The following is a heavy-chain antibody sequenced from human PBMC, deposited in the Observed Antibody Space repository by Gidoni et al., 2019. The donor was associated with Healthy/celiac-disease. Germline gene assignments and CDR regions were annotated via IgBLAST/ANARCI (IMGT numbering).Heavy chain of an antibody. CDR1: GYSISSGYY. V-gene: IGHV4-38-2*02. CDR2: IYHSGST. CDR3: ANLLYGDNVYFDY. D-gene: IGHD4-17*01. J-gene: IGHJ4*02. Sequence: QVQLQESGPGLVKPSETLSLTCTVSGYSISSGYYWGCIRQPPGKGLEWIGSIYHSGSTYYNPSLKSRVTISVDTSKNQFSLKLSSVTAADTAVYYCANLLYGDNVYFDYWGQGTLVTVSS.